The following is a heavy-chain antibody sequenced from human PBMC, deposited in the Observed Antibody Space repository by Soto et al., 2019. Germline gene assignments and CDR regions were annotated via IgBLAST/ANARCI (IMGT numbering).Heavy chain of an antibody. Sequence: GGSLRLSCSASGFTFSSYAMHWVRQAPGKGLEYVSAISSNGGSTYYADSVKGRFTISRDNSKNTLYLQMSSLRAEDTAVYYCVKGSTGTGTGGYYYGMDVWGQGTTVTVSS. V-gene: IGHV3-64D*08. CDR1: GFTFSSYA. D-gene: IGHD1-1*01. CDR3: VKGSTGTGTGGYYYGMDV. CDR2: ISSNGGST. J-gene: IGHJ6*02.